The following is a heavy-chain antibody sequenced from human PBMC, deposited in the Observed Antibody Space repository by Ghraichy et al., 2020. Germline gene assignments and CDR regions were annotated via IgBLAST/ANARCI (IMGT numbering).Heavy chain of an antibody. CDR2: IHYSGST. J-gene: IGHJ4*02. Sequence: GSLRLSCTVSGGSISGYYWSWIRQPPGKGLEWIGYIHYSGSTNYNPSFWGRVTMSVDTSKNQFSLNLNSVTAADTAVYFCARHALSTSGGRDYDYWGQGTLVTVSS. V-gene: IGHV4-59*08. CDR1: GGSISGYY. D-gene: IGHD2-15*01. CDR3: ARHALSTSGGRDYDY.